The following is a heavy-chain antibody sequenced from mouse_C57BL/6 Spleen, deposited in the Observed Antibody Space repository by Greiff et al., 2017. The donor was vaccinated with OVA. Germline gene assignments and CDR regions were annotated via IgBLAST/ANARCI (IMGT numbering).Heavy chain of an antibody. CDR2: ISGGGGNT. CDR3: ARDYGSSYLSYFDV. J-gene: IGHJ1*03. CDR1: GFTFSSYT. V-gene: IGHV5-9*01. D-gene: IGHD1-1*01. Sequence: EVQRVESGGGLVKPGGSLKLSCAASGFTFSSYTMSWVRQTPEKRLEWVATISGGGGNTYYPDSVKGRFTISRDNAKNTLYLQMSSLRSEDTAFYYCARDYGSSYLSYFDVWGTGTTVTVSS.